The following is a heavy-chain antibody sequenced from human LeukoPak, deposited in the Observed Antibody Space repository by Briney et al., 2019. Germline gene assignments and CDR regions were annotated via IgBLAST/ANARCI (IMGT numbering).Heavy chain of an antibody. D-gene: IGHD3-3*01. CDR3: ARHLNGITIFGVVFDY. V-gene: IGHV4-39*01. CDR1: GGSISSYSYY. CDR2: ISYSGST. Sequence: SETLSLTCTVSGGSISSYSYYWGWVRQPPGKGLEWIGTISYSGSTYYNPSLKSRLTISVDTSKNQFSLKVSSVIAADTAVYYCARHLNGITIFGVVFDYWGQGTLVTVSS. J-gene: IGHJ4*02.